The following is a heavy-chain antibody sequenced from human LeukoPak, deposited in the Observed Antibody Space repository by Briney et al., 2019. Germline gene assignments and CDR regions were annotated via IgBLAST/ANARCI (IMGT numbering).Heavy chain of an antibody. J-gene: IGHJ4*02. CDR1: GFTFSSYG. Sequence: PGGSLRLSCAASGFTFSSYGMHWVRQAPGKGLEWVAVILSDGSKEFYTDSVKGRFTISRDNSKNTLYLQMNSLRAEDTAVYYCARDEFSSNWYIDYWGQGTLVTVSS. V-gene: IGHV3-30*19. D-gene: IGHD6-13*01. CDR2: ILSDGSKE. CDR3: ARDEFSSNWYIDY.